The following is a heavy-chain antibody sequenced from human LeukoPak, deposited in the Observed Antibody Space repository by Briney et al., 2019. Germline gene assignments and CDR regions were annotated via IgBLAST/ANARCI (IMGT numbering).Heavy chain of an antibody. CDR3: ARGYSGADVYAFDI. CDR1: GFTFSDQY. V-gene: IGHV3-72*01. CDR2: ISNKANSYTT. D-gene: IGHD1-26*01. Sequence: GGSLRLSCAASGFTFSDQYIDWVRQAPGKGLEWFGRISNKANSYTTEYATSVKGRFTISRDDSKSSLYLQMNSLKAEDTAVYYCARGYSGADVYAFDIWGPGTMVTVSS. J-gene: IGHJ3*02.